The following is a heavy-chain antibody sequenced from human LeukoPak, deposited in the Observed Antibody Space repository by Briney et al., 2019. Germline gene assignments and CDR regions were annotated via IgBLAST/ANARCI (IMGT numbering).Heavy chain of an antibody. J-gene: IGHJ4*02. V-gene: IGHV4-61*01. D-gene: IGHD6-19*01. CDR2: IYYSGST. CDR1: GGSVSSGSYY. Sequence: SETLPLTCTVSGGSVSSGSYYWSWIRQPPGKGLEWIGYIYYSGSTNYNPSLKSRVTISVDTSKNQFSLKLSSVTAADTAVYYCARGAVARRPIDYWGQGTLVTVSS. CDR3: ARGAVARRPIDY.